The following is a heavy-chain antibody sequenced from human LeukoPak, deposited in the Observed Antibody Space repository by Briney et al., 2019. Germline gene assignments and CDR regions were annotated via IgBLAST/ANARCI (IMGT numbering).Heavy chain of an antibody. V-gene: IGHV1-58*02. CDR3: ARVGDDYGDYYFDY. CDR1: GFTFTSSA. J-gene: IGHJ4*02. CDR2: IVVGSGNT. D-gene: IGHD4-17*01. Sequence: SVKVSCKASGFTFTSSAMQWVRQARGQRLEWIGWIVVGSGNTNYAQKFQERVTITRDMSTSTAYMELSSLRSEDTAVYYCARVGDDYGDYYFDYWGQGTLVTVSS.